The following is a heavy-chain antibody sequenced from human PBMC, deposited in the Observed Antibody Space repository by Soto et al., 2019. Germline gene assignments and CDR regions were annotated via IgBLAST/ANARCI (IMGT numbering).Heavy chain of an antibody. CDR3: ARARGAPINYYDSSGYSREFDY. J-gene: IGHJ4*02. D-gene: IGHD3-22*01. CDR2: IIPIFGTA. CDR1: GGTFSSYA. Sequence: GASVKVSCKASGGTFSSYAISWVRQAPGQGLEWMGGIIPIFGTANYAQKFQGRVTITADESTSTAYMELSSLRSEDTAVYYCARARGAPINYYDSSGYSREFDYWGQGTLVTVSS. V-gene: IGHV1-69*13.